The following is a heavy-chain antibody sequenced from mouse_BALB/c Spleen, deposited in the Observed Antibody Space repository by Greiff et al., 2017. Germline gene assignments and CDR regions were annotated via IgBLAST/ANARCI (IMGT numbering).Heavy chain of an antibody. CDR2: IWAGGST. CDR1: GFSLTSYG. CDR3: ARDYRYDWGYYAIDY. J-gene: IGHJ4*01. D-gene: IGHD2-14*01. V-gene: IGHV2-9*02. Sequence: VKLQESGPGLVAPSQSLSITCTVSGFSLTSYGVHWVRQPPGKGLEWLGVIWAGGSTNYNSALMSRLSISKDNSKSQVFLKMNSLQTDDTAMYYCARDYRYDWGYYAIDYWGQGTSVTVSS.